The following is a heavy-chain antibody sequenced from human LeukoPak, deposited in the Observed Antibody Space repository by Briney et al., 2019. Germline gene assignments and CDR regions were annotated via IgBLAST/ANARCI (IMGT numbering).Heavy chain of an antibody. CDR2: INHSGST. V-gene: IGHV4-34*01. Sequence: SETLSLTCAVYGGSFSGYYWSWIRQPPGKGLEWIGEINHSGSTNYNPSLKSRVTISVDTSKNQFSLKLSSVTAADTAVYYCARAGRITIFGVVIIRDYYYMDVWGKGTTVTVSS. J-gene: IGHJ6*03. CDR3: ARAGRITIFGVVIIRDYYYMDV. CDR1: GGSFSGYY. D-gene: IGHD3-3*01.